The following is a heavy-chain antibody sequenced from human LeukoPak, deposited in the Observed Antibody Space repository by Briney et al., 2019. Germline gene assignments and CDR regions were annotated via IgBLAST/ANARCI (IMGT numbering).Heavy chain of an antibody. CDR1: GFTVSGTH. V-gene: IGHV3-53*01. D-gene: IGHD5-24*01. CDR3: ARGVEMATPKDYFDY. CDR2: MYTGGTT. J-gene: IGHJ4*02. Sequence: PGGSLRLSCAASGFTVSGTHMSWVRQAPGKGLEWVSAMYTGGTTYYADSVAGRFTVSRDNSKNTLYLHMNSLRAEDTAVYYCARGVEMATPKDYFDYWGQGTLVTVSS.